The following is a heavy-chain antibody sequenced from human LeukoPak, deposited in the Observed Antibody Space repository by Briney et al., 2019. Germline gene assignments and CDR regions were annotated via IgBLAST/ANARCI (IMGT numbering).Heavy chain of an antibody. J-gene: IGHJ4*02. V-gene: IGHV4-59*01. D-gene: IGHD3-10*01. Sequence: SETLSFTCMVSGDSMRNYHWPWIRQSPGKEPEWIGSISYSGSTNYNPFLKNRVTMSIDTSKNQFSLKLNSVTVADTAFYYCVRSGLVRGVSTWGQGTLVTVSS. CDR3: VRSGLVRGVST. CDR1: GDSMRNYH. CDR2: ISYSGST.